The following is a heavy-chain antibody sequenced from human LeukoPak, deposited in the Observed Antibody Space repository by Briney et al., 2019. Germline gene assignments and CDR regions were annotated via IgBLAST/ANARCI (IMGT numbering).Heavy chain of an antibody. D-gene: IGHD3-22*01. J-gene: IGHJ4*02. CDR3: ERNPYYDSKGYYAY. CDR1: GYMFTSYG. Sequence: ASVTVSCKTSGYMFTSYGISWIRQAPGQGLEWMGWINIYKGNTYYAQKFQGRVTMTTDTSTSTAYMELRSLRSDDTALYYCERNPYYDSKGYYAYWGQGTMVTVSS. V-gene: IGHV1-18*01. CDR2: INIYKGNT.